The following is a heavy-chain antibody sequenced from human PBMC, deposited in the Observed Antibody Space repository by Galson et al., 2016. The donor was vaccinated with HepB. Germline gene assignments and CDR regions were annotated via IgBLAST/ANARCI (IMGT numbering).Heavy chain of an antibody. CDR2: IASNRRTI. V-gene: IGHV3-48*04. D-gene: IGHD1-26*01. Sequence: SLRLSCAASGFTFSDYCMNWVRQAPGKGLEWVSYIASNRRTIYYADSARGRFTISRDNAKNTLFLQMNSLRAEDTAVYYCIRSLGATDYWGQGTLVTVSS. CDR3: IRSLGATDY. CDR1: GFTFSDYC. J-gene: IGHJ4*02.